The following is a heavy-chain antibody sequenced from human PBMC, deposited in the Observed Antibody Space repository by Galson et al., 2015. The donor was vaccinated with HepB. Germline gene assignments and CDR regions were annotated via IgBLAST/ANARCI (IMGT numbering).Heavy chain of an antibody. J-gene: IGHJ4*02. V-gene: IGHV1-46*01. CDR1: GYTFTNYY. D-gene: IGHD6-19*01. CDR3: ARLLARQWLAASNAFDY. CDR2: INPSGGGT. Sequence: SVKVSCKASGYTFTNYYMHWVRQAPGQGLEWMGIINPSGGGTSYAPKFQGRVTMTRDTSTSTVYVELSSLRSDDTAVYYCARLLARQWLAASNAFDYWGQGTLVTVSS.